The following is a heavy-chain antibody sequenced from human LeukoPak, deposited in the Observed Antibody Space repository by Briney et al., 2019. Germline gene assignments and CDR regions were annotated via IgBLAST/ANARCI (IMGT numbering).Heavy chain of an antibody. Sequence: GGSLRLSCAASGFTFDDYAMHWVRQAPGKGLEWVSGISWNGGSLDYADSVKGRFTISRDNAKNSLYLQMNSLRTEDTALYYCAKDDSYGGNSNSDYWGQGTLVTVSS. CDR2: ISWNGGSL. CDR1: GFTFDDYA. CDR3: AKDDSYGGNSNSDY. D-gene: IGHD4-23*01. V-gene: IGHV3-9*01. J-gene: IGHJ4*02.